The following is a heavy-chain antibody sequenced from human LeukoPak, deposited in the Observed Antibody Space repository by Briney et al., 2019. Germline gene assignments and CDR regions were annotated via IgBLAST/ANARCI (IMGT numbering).Heavy chain of an antibody. CDR3: ASEMATIMGVYYYYYMDV. V-gene: IGHV4-4*07. D-gene: IGHD5-24*01. CDR2: IYSSGSN. J-gene: IGHJ6*03. CDR1: GGSISSYY. Sequence: SETLSLTCTVSGGSISSYYWSWIRQPAGQGLEWIGRIYSSGSNTYNPSLKSRVTMSVDTSKNQFSLKLSSVTAADTAVYYCASEMATIMGVYYYYYMDVWGKGTTVTVSS.